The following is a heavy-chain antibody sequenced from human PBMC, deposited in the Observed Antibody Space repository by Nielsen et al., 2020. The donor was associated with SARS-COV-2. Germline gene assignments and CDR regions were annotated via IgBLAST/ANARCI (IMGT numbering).Heavy chain of an antibody. CDR1: GYSFTSYW. V-gene: IGHV5-10-1*01. J-gene: IGHJ4*02. CDR2: IDPSDSYT. D-gene: IGHD5-24*01. CDR3: ARQGNGRDGYNEFLV. Sequence: GESLKISCKGSGYSFTSYWISWVRQMPGKGLEWMGSIDPSDSYTNYSPSFQGHVTISADKSISTAYLQWSSLKASDTAMYYCARQGNGRDGYNEFLVWGQGTLVTVSS.